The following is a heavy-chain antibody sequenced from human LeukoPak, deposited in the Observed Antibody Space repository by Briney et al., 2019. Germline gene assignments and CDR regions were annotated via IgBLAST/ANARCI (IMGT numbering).Heavy chain of an antibody. CDR1: GFTFSSYS. J-gene: IGHJ3*02. CDR2: LSSSSSYI. Sequence: GGSLRLSCAASGFTFSSYSMKWVRQAPGKGLEWVSSLSSSSSYIYYADSVKGRFTISRDNAKNSLYLQMNSLRAEDTAVYYCATLRCGGDCYSEYAFDIWGQGTMVTVSS. D-gene: IGHD2-21*02. V-gene: IGHV3-21*01. CDR3: ATLRCGGDCYSEYAFDI.